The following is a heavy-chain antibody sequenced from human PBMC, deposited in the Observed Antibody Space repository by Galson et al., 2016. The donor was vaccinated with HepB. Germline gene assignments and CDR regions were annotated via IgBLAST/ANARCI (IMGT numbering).Heavy chain of an antibody. CDR1: GYTFTSFG. CDR3: ARDFRLAAGTTSYFHH. V-gene: IGHV1-18*01. Sequence: SVKVSCKASGYTFTSFGISWVRQAPGQGLEWMGWISTHNGKTISAQKFQDRVTMTTDTSTSSAFLHLRSLRSDDTAVYDCARDFRLAAGTTSYFHHWGQGTLVTVSS. CDR2: ISTHNGKT. J-gene: IGHJ1*01. D-gene: IGHD3-16*01.